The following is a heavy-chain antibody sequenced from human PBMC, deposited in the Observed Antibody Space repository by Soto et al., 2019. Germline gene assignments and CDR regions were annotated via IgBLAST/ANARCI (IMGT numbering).Heavy chain of an antibody. Sequence: PGGSLRLSCAASGFTFSSYAMSWVRQAPGKGLEWVSAISGSGGSTYYADSVKGRFTISRDDSKNTLYLQMNSLRAEDTAVYYCEKEARVPTVTTYRYYYYYMDVWGKGITVTVSS. V-gene: IGHV3-23*01. J-gene: IGHJ6*03. CDR2: ISGSGGST. CDR1: GFTFSSYA. CDR3: EKEARVPTVTTYRYYYYYMDV. D-gene: IGHD4-4*01.